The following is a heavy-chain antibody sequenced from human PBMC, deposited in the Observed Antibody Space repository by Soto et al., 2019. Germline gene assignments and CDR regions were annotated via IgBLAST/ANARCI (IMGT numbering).Heavy chain of an antibody. CDR1: GFTVSSNY. Sequence: PGGSLILSCAASGFTVSSNYMSWVRQTPGKGLEWVSVIYSGGSTYYADSVKGRFTISRDNSKNTLYLQMNSLRAEDTAVYYCARDLRGSYFKDYFDDWGQGTLVTVSS. CDR3: ARDLRGSYFKDYFDD. J-gene: IGHJ4*02. CDR2: IYSGGST. D-gene: IGHD1-26*01. V-gene: IGHV3-66*01.